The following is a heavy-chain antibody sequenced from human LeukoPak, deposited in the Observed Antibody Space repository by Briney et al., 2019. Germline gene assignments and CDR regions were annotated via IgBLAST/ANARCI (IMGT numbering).Heavy chain of an antibody. D-gene: IGHD3-22*01. J-gene: IGHJ3*02. V-gene: IGHV4-30-2*01. CDR1: GGSIISGGYS. CDR2: ICHSGST. CDR3: ARSYYSDSSYAFHI. Sequence: PSQTLSLTCAVSGGSIISGGYSWSWIRQPPGKGLEWIGYICHSGSTYYNPSLKSRVTISVDRSKNQFSLQLSSAPAAHPAVYYCARSYYSDSSYAFHIWGQGTMVTVSS.